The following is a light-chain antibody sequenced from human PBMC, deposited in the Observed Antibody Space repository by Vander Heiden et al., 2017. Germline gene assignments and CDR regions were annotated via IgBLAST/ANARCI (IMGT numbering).Light chain of an antibody. CDR1: QSVSSSY. CDR2: GAS. CDR3: QQYGSSPRT. V-gene: IGKV3-20*01. J-gene: IGKJ2*01. Sequence: ESELTQSPGTLSLSPGERATLSCRASQSVSSSYLAWYQQKPGQAPRLLIYGASSRATGIPDRFSGSGSGTDFTLTISRLEPEDFAVYYCQQYGSSPRTFGQGTKLEIK.